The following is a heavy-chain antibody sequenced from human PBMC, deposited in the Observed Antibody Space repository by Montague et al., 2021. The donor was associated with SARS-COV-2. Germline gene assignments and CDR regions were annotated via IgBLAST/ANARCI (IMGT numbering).Heavy chain of an antibody. CDR3: ARHRRYDVVTYYPDF. V-gene: IGHV4-39*01. J-gene: IGHJ4*02. D-gene: IGHD3-9*01. CDR1: GGSFDSDNFF. CDR2: ISNGGRT. Sequence: TLSLICSVSGGSFDSDNFFWGWIRQPPGKRLEWIGVISNGGRTFDNPSLKSRVTISVHTSRNQLSLNVKSVTAADTAVYYCARHRRYDVVTYYPDFWGQGILVTVSS.